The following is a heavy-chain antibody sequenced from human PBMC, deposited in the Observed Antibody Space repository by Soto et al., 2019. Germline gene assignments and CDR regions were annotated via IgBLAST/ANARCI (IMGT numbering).Heavy chain of an antibody. J-gene: IGHJ4*02. V-gene: IGHV4-39*01. CDR2: IYYSGST. Sequence: SETLSLTCTVSGGSISSSSYYWGWIRQPPGKGLEWIGSIYYSGSTYYNPSLKSRVTISVDTSKNQFSLKLSSVTAADTAVYYCARQWELLLAPGYWGQGTLVTVSS. CDR3: ARQWELLLAPGY. CDR1: GGSISSSSYY. D-gene: IGHD1-26*01.